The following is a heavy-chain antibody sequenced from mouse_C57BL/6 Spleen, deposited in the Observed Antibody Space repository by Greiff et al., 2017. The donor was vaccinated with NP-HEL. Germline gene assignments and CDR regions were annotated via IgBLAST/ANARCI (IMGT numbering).Heavy chain of an antibody. V-gene: IGHV1-54*01. CDR3: ARWELGYFDY. J-gene: IGHJ2*01. D-gene: IGHD4-1*01. CDR2: INPGSGGT. Sequence: QVQLQQSGAELVRPGTSVKVSCKASGYAFTNYLIEWVKQRPGQGLEWIGVINPGSGGTNYNEKFKGKATLTADKSSSTAYMQLSSLTSEDSAVYFCARWELGYFDYWGQGTTLTVSS. CDR1: GYAFTNYL.